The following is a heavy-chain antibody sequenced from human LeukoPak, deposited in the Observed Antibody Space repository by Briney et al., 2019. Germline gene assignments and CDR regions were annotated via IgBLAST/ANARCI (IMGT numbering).Heavy chain of an antibody. CDR1: GGSISSSSYY. CDR2: IYYSGST. J-gene: IGHJ4*02. Sequence: PSETLCLTCTVSGGSISSSSYYWGWIRQPPGKGLEWIGSIYYSGSTYYNPSLKSRVTISVDTSKNQFSLKLSSVTAADTAVYYCSSGWYGDKRVDYWGQGTLVTVSS. CDR3: SSGWYGDKRVDY. V-gene: IGHV4-39*01. D-gene: IGHD6-19*01.